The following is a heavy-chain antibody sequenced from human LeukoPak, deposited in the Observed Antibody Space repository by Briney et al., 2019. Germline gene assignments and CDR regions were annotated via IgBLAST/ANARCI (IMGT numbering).Heavy chain of an antibody. CDR2: IIPIFGTT. J-gene: IGHJ3*02. V-gene: IGHV1-69*13. D-gene: IGHD3-10*01. CDR1: GGIFSSYT. CDR3: ARRGDQGRGGLSPFDI. Sequence: GASVKVSCKASGGIFSSYTMTWVRQAPGQGLEWMGEIIPIFGTTANYAQKIQGRVTITADESTSTVYMELISLRSEDTALYYCARRGDQGRGGLSPFDIWGQGTMITVSS.